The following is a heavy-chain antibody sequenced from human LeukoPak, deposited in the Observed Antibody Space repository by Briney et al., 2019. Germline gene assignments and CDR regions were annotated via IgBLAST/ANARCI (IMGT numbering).Heavy chain of an antibody. J-gene: IGHJ4*02. Sequence: SETLSLTCTVSGGSISGYYWSWIRQPPGQGLEWFGFITYSGSANYTPALKSRLSISLDTSKNQFSLNLYSLTAADTAVYYCARHGSDWSFDYWGQGTLITVSS. CDR1: GGSISGYY. D-gene: IGHD6-19*01. CDR2: ITYSGSA. CDR3: ARHGSDWSFDY. V-gene: IGHV4-59*08.